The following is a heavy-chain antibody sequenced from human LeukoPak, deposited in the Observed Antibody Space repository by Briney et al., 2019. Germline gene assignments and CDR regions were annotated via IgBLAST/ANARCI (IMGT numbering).Heavy chain of an antibody. Sequence: SETLSLTCAVSGGSISNYYWTWIRQPPGKGLEWIAYIYYSGSTNYNPSLKSRVTISVDTSKNQFSLKLSSVTAADTAVFYCARLRGNYFPDYWGQGTLVTVSS. CDR2: IYYSGST. CDR1: GGSISNYY. CDR3: ARLRGNYFPDY. D-gene: IGHD4-11*01. J-gene: IGHJ4*02. V-gene: IGHV4-59*01.